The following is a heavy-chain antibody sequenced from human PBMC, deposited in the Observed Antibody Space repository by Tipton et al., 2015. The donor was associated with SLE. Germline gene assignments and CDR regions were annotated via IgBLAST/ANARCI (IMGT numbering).Heavy chain of an antibody. D-gene: IGHD1-1*01. Sequence: TLSLTCTVSGFSISSGVNWAWIRQSPGKGLEWIGIIYNTGTTNYSPSLQRRVPISVDTSKNQFSLTLKSVTATDTAVDYCARDFGNVGRFDSWGQGTLVTVSS. CDR1: GFSISSGVN. J-gene: IGHJ5*01. V-gene: IGHV4-38-2*02. CDR2: IYNTGTT. CDR3: ARDFGNVGRFDS.